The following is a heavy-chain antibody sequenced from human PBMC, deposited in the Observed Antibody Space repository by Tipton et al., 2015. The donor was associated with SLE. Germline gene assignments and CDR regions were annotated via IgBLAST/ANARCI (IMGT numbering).Heavy chain of an antibody. CDR1: GFTFSRYV. CDR3: ARERSLRFLEWLPVG. D-gene: IGHD3-3*01. CDR2: ISYDGSNK. V-gene: IGHV3-30-3*01. Sequence: AASGFTFSRYVMHWVRQAPGKGLEWVAVISYDGSNKYYADSVKGRFTISRDNSKNTLYLQMNSLRAEDTAVYYCARERSLRFLEWLPVGWGQGTLVTVSS. J-gene: IGHJ4*02.